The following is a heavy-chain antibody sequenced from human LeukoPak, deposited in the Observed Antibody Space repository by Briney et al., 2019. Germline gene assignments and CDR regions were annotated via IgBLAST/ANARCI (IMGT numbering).Heavy chain of an antibody. CDR1: GFTLSNNG. D-gene: IGHD6-19*01. CDR2: MSHDGSSE. Sequence: PGRSLRLSCAASGFTLSNNGMHWVRQAPGKGLEWVAMMSHDGSSEHYADSVKGRFTISRDNSKNTLYLQLNSLRVEDTAVYYCAKDWGSSDWYNWFDPWGQGTLVIVSS. V-gene: IGHV3-30*18. J-gene: IGHJ5*02. CDR3: AKDWGSSDWYNWFDP.